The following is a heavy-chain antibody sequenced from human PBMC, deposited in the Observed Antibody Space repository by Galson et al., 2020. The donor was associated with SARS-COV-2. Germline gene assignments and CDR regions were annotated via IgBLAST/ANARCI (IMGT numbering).Heavy chain of an antibody. J-gene: IGHJ4*02. V-gene: IGHV3-30*18. CDR1: GFSLSHYG. D-gene: IGHD3-22*01. CDR3: GKLKHEYDSSGFSIDV. CDR2: ISHEGRNQ. Sequence: TGGSLRLSCAASGFSLSHYGMQWVRQAPGKGLEWVAFISHEGRNQYYVDSVKGRFTISRDESKNTLYLQMNSLRSEDTAVYYCGKLKHEYDSSGFSIDVWGQGTLVTVSS.